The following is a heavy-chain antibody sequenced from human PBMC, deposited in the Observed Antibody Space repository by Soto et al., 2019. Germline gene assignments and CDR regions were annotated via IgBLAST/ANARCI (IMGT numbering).Heavy chain of an antibody. V-gene: IGHV3-9*01. CDR1: GFTFSTHT. Sequence: GGSLRLSCSASGFTFSTHTMHWVRQAPGKGLEWVSSISCNSGSIFYADSVKGRFTISRDNAKNSLYLQMNSLRAEDTALYYCAKDIRAAANNAFDIWGQGTMVTVSS. CDR3: AKDIRAAANNAFDI. J-gene: IGHJ3*02. CDR2: ISCNSGSI. D-gene: IGHD5-18*01.